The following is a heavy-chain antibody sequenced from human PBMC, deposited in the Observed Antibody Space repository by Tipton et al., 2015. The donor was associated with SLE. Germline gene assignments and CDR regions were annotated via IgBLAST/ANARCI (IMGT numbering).Heavy chain of an antibody. CDR3: VRGGGTSSGRWFDP. D-gene: IGHD2-2*01. Sequence: TLSLTCAVYGGSFSGYYWSWIRQPPGKGLEWIGEINHSGSTNYNPSLKSRVTISVDTSKNQFSLKLSSVTAADTAVYFCVRGGGTSSGRWFDPWGQGTLVTVSA. V-gene: IGHV4-34*01. J-gene: IGHJ5*02. CDR2: INHSGST. CDR1: GGSFSGYY.